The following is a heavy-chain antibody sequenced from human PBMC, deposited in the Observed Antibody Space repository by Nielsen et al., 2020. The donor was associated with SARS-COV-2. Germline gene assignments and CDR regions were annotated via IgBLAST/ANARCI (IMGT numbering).Heavy chain of an antibody. J-gene: IGHJ6*02. Sequence: SLKIYCAASGFTFDDYAMHWVRQAPGKGLEWVSGISWNSGSIGYADSVKGRFTISRDNAKNSLYLQMNSLRAEHTALYYCATGAAAGTGNYYYGMDVWGQGTTVTFSS. CDR3: ATGAAAGTGNYYYGMDV. CDR2: ISWNSGSI. V-gene: IGHV3-9*01. D-gene: IGHD6-13*01. CDR1: GFTFDDYA.